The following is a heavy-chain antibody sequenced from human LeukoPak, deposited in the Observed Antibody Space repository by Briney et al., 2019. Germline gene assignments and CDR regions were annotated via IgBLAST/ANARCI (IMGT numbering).Heavy chain of an antibody. CDR3: ARDSRCSSTSCYLGYYGMDV. CDR1: GFTFSSYA. J-gene: IGHJ6*02. V-gene: IGHV3-30*04. CDR2: ISYDGSNK. Sequence: GRSLRLSCAASGFTFSSYAMHWVRQAPGKGLEWVAVISYDGSNKYYADSVKGRFTISRDNSKNTLYLQMNSLRAEDTAVYYCARDSRCSSTSCYLGYYGMDVWGQGTTVTVSS. D-gene: IGHD2-2*01.